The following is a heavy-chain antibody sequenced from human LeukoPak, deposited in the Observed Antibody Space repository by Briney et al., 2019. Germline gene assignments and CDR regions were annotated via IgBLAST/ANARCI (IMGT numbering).Heavy chain of an antibody. CDR3: ARVGASVPAAIFGVGWFDP. J-gene: IGHJ5*02. D-gene: IGHD2-2*01. Sequence: SETLSLTCTVSGGSISSYYWSWIRQPPGKGLEWIGYIYYSGSTNYNPSLRSRVTISVDTSKNQFSLKLSSVTADTAVYYCARVGASVPAAIFGVGWFDPWGQGTLVTVSS. V-gene: IGHV4-59*01. CDR1: GGSISSYY. CDR2: IYYSGST.